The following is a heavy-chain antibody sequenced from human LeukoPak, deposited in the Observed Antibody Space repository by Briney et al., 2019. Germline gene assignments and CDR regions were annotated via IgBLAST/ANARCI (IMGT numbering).Heavy chain of an antibody. V-gene: IGHV3-21*04. CDR3: ARGFGSSGFVGVDY. Sequence: PGGSPRLSCVASGFTFSNYDMTWVRQAPGKGLEWVSFISSSSSYLYYADSVKGRFTISRDNAKKSLYLQMNSRKTEDTAVYYCARGFGSSGFVGVDYWGLGTLVTVSS. CDR1: GFTFSNYD. J-gene: IGHJ4*02. CDR2: ISSSSSYL. D-gene: IGHD6-19*01.